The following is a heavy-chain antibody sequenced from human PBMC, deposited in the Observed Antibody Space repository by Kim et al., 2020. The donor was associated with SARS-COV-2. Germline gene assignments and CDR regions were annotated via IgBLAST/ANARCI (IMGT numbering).Heavy chain of an antibody. D-gene: IGHD2-15*01. CDR3: ARPVVLDCSGGSCYVFDN. J-gene: IGHJ4*02. V-gene: IGHV4-39*01. CDR1: GGSISSSSYY. Sequence: SETLSLTCTVSGGSISSSSYYWGWIRQPPGKGLEWIGSIYYSGSTYYNPSLKSRVTISVDTSKNQFSLKLSSVTAAATAVYYCARPVVLDCSGGSCYVFDNWGQGTLVTVSS. CDR2: IYYSGST.